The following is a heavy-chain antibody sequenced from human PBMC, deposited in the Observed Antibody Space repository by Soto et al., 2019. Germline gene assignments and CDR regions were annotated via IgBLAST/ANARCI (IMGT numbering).Heavy chain of an antibody. CDR2: IDHSGST. CDR3: VRGLRYSGMDV. CDR1: GGSFSAYY. J-gene: IGHJ6*02. D-gene: IGHD2-15*01. Sequence: SETLSLTCAVNGGSFSAYYWTWIRQPPGRGLEWIGEIDHSGSTNYNPPLESRVTISIDTAKNRFSLNVTSVTAADAAVYYCVRGLRYSGMDVWGQGTTVTVSS. V-gene: IGHV4-34*01.